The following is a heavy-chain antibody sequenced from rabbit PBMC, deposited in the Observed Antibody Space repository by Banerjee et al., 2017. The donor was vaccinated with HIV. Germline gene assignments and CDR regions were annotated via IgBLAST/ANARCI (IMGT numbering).Heavy chain of an antibody. Sequence: QSLEESGGDLVKPGASLTLTCTASGFSFSSSCYMCWVRQAPGKGLEWIACIVVDSGGKTHYASWAKGRFTISKASSTTVTLQMTSLTAADTATYFCASHVAGSSHGFHFWGQGTLVTVS. CDR1: GFSFSSSCY. D-gene: IGHD7-1*01. V-gene: IGHV1S40*01. CDR3: ASHVAGSSHGFHF. J-gene: IGHJ3*01. CDR2: IVVDSGGKT.